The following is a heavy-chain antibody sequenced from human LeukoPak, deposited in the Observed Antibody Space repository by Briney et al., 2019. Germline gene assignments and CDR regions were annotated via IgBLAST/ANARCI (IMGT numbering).Heavy chain of an antibody. D-gene: IGHD3-3*01. CDR2: IDEDGSEK. V-gene: IGHV3-7*01. CDR3: ARTPEGDFWSGYYQFDY. J-gene: IGHJ4*02. Sequence: GGSLRLSCAVSGFTFNTFWMSWVRQAPGKGLEWVANIDEDGSEKYYVESVKGRFTISRDNAKYTLYLQMNSLRAEDTAVYYCARTPEGDFWSGYYQFDYWGQGTLVTVSS. CDR1: GFTFNTFW.